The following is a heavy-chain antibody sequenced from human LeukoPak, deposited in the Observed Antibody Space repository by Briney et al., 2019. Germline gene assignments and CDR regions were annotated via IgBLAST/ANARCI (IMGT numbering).Heavy chain of an antibody. CDR2: IYYSGST. V-gene: IGHV4-59*01. Sequence: SETLSLTCTVSGGSISSYYWSWIRQPPGKGLEWIGYIYYSGSTNYNPSLKSRVTISVDTSKNQFSLKLSSVPAADTAVYYCAREYSSGYYFDYWGQGTLVTVSS. CDR1: GGSISSYY. J-gene: IGHJ4*02. D-gene: IGHD6-19*01. CDR3: AREYSSGYYFDY.